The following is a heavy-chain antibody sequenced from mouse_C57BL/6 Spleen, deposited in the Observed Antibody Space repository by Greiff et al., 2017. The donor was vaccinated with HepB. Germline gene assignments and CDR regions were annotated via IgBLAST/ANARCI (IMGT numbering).Heavy chain of an antibody. Sequence: DVQLVESGGDLVKPGGSLKLSCAASGFTFSSYGMSWVRQTPDKRLEWVATISSGGSYTYYPDSVKRRFTISRDNAKNTLYLQMSSLKSEDTAMYYCARHEHSNYGEKRGAMDYWGQGTSVTVSS. CDR1: GFTFSSYG. CDR2: ISSGGSYT. V-gene: IGHV5-6*01. D-gene: IGHD2-5*01. J-gene: IGHJ4*01. CDR3: ARHEHSNYGEKRGAMDY.